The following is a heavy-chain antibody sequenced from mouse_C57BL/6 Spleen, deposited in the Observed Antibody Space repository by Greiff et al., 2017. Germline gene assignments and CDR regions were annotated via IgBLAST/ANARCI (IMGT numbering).Heavy chain of an antibody. CDR3: EEKADYFDY. CDR1: GYTFTSYW. CDR2: IDPSDSYT. V-gene: IGHV1-69*01. J-gene: IGHJ2*01. Sequence: QVQLQQPGAELVMPGASVKLSCKASGYTFTSYWMHWVKQRPGQGLEWIGEIDPSDSYTNYNQKFKGKSTLTVDKSSSTTYMQHRSLTSEDCAVYYCEEKADYFDYWGQGTTLTVAS.